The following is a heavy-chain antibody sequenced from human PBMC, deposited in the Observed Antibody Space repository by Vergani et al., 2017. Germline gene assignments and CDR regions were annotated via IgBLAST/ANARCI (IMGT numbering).Heavy chain of an antibody. CDR1: GISFSNYT. D-gene: IGHD3-10*01. CDR2: ISSSSAYR. CDR3: ARTGEWMRSNNGPPDYVFALDV. Sequence: EAQLVESGGGAVKPGGSLRLSCTASGISFSNYTINWVRQAPGKGLEWVASISSSSAYRDYVDSIKGRFTISRDNAKRSVFLQMNSLRAEDTAVYYCARTGEWMRSNNGPPDYVFALDVWGQGTTVIVSS. J-gene: IGHJ6*02. V-gene: IGHV3-21*02.